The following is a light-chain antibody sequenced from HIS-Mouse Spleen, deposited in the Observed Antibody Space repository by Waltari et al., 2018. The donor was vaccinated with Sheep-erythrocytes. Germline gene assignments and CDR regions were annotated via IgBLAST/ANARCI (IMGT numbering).Light chain of an antibody. J-gene: IGLJ3*02. V-gene: IGLV3-1*01. Sequence: SYELTQPPSVSVSPGQTASNTCSGVKLGEKYACWYQQKPGQSPVLVIYQDSKRPSGIPERFSGSNSGNTATLTISGTQAMDEADYYCQAWDSSTAWVFGGGTKLTVL. CDR2: QDS. CDR3: QAWDSSTAWV. CDR1: KLGEKY.